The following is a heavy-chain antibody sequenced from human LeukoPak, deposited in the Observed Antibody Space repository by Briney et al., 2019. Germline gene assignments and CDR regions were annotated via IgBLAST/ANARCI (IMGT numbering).Heavy chain of an antibody. V-gene: IGHV1-2*02. Sequence: APVKVSCKASGYTFTSYYLHWVRQAPGQGLEWMGWINPNSGDTKYAQKFQGRVTMTRDTSISTAYMEVRSDDTAVYYCARGSWWELLQAFDYWGQGTLVTVSS. D-gene: IGHD1-26*01. CDR3: ARGSWWELLQAFDY. J-gene: IGHJ4*02. CDR1: GYTFTSYY. CDR2: INPNSGDT.